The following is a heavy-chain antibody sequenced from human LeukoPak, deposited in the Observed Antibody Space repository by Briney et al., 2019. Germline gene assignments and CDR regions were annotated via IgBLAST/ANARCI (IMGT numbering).Heavy chain of an antibody. V-gene: IGHV1-18*01. CDR2: ISAYTGNT. Sequence: PSVTVSCKASGYTFISYGISWVRQAPGQELEWMGWISAYTGNTNYAQNLQARVTLTTDTSTSTAYMGLRSLRSDDTAVYYCARRDGGWKNWFDPWGQGTLVTVSS. J-gene: IGHJ5*02. CDR3: ARRDGGWKNWFDP. CDR1: GYTFISYG. D-gene: IGHD6-19*01.